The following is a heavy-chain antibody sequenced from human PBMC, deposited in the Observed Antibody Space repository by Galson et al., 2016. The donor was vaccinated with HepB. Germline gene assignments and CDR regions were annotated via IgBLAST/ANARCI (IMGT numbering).Heavy chain of an antibody. D-gene: IGHD3-16*01. V-gene: IGHV4-30-4*01. CDR1: GVSISSGAYY. Sequence: PLSLTCTVSGVSISSGAYYWSWIRQPPGKGLEWIAYIYNGENTYYNPSPEGRATISADTSKNQFSLNLDSISASDTAVYFCAGSPPGYYDKTGYDFWGQGTLVTVSS. CDR2: IYNGENT. J-gene: IGHJ4*02. CDR3: AGSPPGYYDKTGYDF.